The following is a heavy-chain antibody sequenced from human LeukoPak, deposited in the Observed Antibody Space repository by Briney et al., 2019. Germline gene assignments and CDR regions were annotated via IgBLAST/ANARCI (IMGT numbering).Heavy chain of an antibody. J-gene: IGHJ3*02. D-gene: IGHD3-22*01. Sequence: PGMSLRLSCAASGFTFKSYDMLWVRQAPGKGREWVAVVWYDESHKHYVHSVKGRFTISRHNSKNTVYLQMNSLRLEDTALYYCAREDSSGAFYIWVRARIVGVCS. CDR1: GFTFKSYD. CDR3: AREDSSGAFYI. CDR2: VWYDESHK. V-gene: IGHV3-33*01.